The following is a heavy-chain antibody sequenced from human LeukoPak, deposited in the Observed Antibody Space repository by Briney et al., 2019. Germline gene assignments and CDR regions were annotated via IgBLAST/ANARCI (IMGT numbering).Heavy chain of an antibody. D-gene: IGHD2/OR15-2a*01. V-gene: IGHV4-59*08. Sequence: SETLSLTCTVSGGSISSYYWSWIRQPPGKGLEWIAYISYIGSINYNPSLKIRVTISLDTSKNQFSLKLSSVTAADTAVYYCAGHHPRNTVDFWGQGTLVTVSS. J-gene: IGHJ4*02. CDR2: ISYIGSI. CDR1: GGSISSYY. CDR3: AGHHPRNTVDF.